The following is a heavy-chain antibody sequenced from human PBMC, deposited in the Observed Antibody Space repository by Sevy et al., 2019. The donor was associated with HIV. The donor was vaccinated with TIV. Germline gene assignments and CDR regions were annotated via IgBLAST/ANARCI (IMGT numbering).Heavy chain of an antibody. CDR2: ISYSGNT. J-gene: IGHJ3*02. Sequence: SETLSLTCTVPGGSISSSDYDWSWIRQPLGKGLEWIGYISYSGNTYYSPSLKSRVTISGDTSQNQFSLKLSSVTAADTAVYYCARRLYGDYSDAFDIWGQRTVVTVSS. CDR1: GGSISSSDYD. CDR3: ARRLYGDYSDAFDI. D-gene: IGHD4-17*01. V-gene: IGHV4-30-4*01.